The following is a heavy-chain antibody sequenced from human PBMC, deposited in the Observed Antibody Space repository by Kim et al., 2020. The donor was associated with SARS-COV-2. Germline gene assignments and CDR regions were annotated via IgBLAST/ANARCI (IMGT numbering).Heavy chain of an antibody. J-gene: IGHJ4*02. CDR3: AKDGWYLPFYY. Sequence: GGSLRLSCAASGFTFSIYAMSWVRQAPGKGLEWVSAISGSGGSTYYADSVKGRFTISRDNSKNTLDLQMNSLRAEDTAVYYCAKDGWYLPFYYWGQGTLVPVSS. V-gene: IGHV3-23*01. CDR1: GFTFSIYA. D-gene: IGHD2-15*01. CDR2: ISGSGGST.